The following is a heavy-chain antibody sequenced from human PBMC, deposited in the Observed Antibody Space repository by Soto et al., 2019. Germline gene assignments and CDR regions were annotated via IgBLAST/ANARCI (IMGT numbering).Heavy chain of an antibody. D-gene: IGHD1-7*01. V-gene: IGHV3-23*01. CDR3: ARRNYVGLYFDY. Sequence: EVQLLESGGGLVQPGGSLRLSCAASGFTFSSYAMSWVRQAPGKGLEWVSVISGSGDSTYYADSVKGRYTISRDNSKNTLYLQMNSLRAADTAGYYCARRNYVGLYFDYWGQGTMVTVSS. CDR1: GFTFSSYA. CDR2: ISGSGDST. J-gene: IGHJ4*02.